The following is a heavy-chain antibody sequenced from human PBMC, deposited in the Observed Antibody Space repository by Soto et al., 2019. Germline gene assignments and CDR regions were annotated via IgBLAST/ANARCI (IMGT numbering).Heavy chain of an antibody. D-gene: IGHD1-7*01. J-gene: IGHJ6*02. CDR2: INNDGSNT. V-gene: IGHV3-74*01. CDR3: ARDPLIGTTDYCLDV. Sequence: EVQLVESGGGLVQPGGSLRLSCAASGFTFSTYWMHWVRQPPGKGLVWVSRINNDGSNTAYADSVKGRFTISRDNAQSTLYLQMNSLRAEDTAVYYCARDPLIGTTDYCLDVWGQGTTVIVSS. CDR1: GFTFSTYW.